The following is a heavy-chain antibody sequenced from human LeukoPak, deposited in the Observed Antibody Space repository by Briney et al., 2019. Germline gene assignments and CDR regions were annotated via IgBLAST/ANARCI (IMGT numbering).Heavy chain of an antibody. CDR3: ARGISNWFDP. J-gene: IGHJ5*02. CDR1: GFTFSSYS. V-gene: IGHV3-48*01. Sequence: PGGSLRLSCAASGFTFSSYSMNWVRQAPGKGLEWVSYISSSSSTIYYADSVKGRFTISRDNAKNSLYLQMNSLRAEDTAVYYCARGISNWFDPWGQGTLVTVSS. CDR2: ISSSSSTI.